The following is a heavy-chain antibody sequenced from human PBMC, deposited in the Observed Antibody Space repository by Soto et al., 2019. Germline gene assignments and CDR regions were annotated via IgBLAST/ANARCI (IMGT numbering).Heavy chain of an antibody. Sequence: GASLTISCKGSGYSFTSYWISCVRQMPGKGLEWMVRIDPSDSYTNYSPSFQGHVTISADKSISTAYLQWSSLKASDTAMYYCARFDRITVRPSTDVWGQGTTVTVSS. CDR3: ARFDRITVRPSTDV. V-gene: IGHV5-10-1*01. J-gene: IGHJ6*02. CDR2: IDPSDSYT. CDR1: GYSFTSYW. D-gene: IGHD6-6*01.